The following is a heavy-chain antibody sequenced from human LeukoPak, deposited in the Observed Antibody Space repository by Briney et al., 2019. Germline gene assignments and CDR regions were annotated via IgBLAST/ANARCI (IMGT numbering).Heavy chain of an antibody. Sequence: GGSLRLSCTGSGFIFGDHAMSWVRQAPGKGLEWVGFIRSKAYRGTTEYAASVKGRFTISRDDFAGIAYLQMNSLRTEDTAVYYCARGPIELWIHNAMDVWGQGTTVTVSS. V-gene: IGHV3-49*04. CDR1: GFIFGDHA. CDR2: IRSKAYRGTT. J-gene: IGHJ6*02. CDR3: ARGPIELWIHNAMDV. D-gene: IGHD5-18*01.